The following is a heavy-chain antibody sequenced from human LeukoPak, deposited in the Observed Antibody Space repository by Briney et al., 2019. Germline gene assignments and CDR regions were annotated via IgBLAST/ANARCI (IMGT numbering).Heavy chain of an antibody. J-gene: IGHJ3*02. D-gene: IGHD1-26*01. V-gene: IGHV4-59*08. CDR3: ARLQYSGSYYLGAFDI. CDR2: IYYSGST. Sequence: PSETLSLTCTVSGGSISSYYWSWIRQPPGKGLEWIGYIYYSGSTNYSPSLKSRVTISVDTSKSQFSLKLSSVTAADTAVYYCARLQYSGSYYLGAFDIWGQGTMVTVSS. CDR1: GGSISSYY.